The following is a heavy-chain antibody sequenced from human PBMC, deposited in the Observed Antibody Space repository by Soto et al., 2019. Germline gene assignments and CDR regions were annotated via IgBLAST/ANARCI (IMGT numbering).Heavy chain of an antibody. J-gene: IGHJ5*02. V-gene: IGHV5-51*01. Sequence: GGSLRLSCKGSGYSFTSYWIGWVRQMPGKGLEWMGIIYPGDSDTRYSPSFQGQVTISADKSISTAYLQWSSLKASDTAMYYCARRYYYGSGSPSVDWFDPWGQGTLVTVSS. CDR2: IYPGDSDT. CDR3: ARRYYYGSGSPSVDWFDP. CDR1: GYSFTSYW. D-gene: IGHD3-10*01.